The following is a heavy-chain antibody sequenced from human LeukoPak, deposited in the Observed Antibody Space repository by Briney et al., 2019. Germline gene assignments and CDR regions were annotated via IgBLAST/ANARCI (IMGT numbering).Heavy chain of an antibody. Sequence: PGRSLRLSCAASGFSFDDYAMHWVRQAPGKGLEWVSGISWNSGSIDYADSVKGRFTISRDNAKNSLYLQMNSLRAEDTAFYYCAKSGSYLRVDWFDPWGQGTLVTVSS. J-gene: IGHJ5*02. CDR3: AKSGSYLRVDWFDP. D-gene: IGHD1-26*01. CDR1: GFSFDDYA. CDR2: ISWNSGSI. V-gene: IGHV3-9*01.